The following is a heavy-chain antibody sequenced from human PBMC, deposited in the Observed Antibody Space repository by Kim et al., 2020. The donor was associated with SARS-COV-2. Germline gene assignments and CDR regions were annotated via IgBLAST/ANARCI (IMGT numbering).Heavy chain of an antibody. V-gene: IGHV4-34*01. CDR2: INHSGST. J-gene: IGHJ4*02. Sequence: SETLSLTCAVYGGSFSGYYWSWIRQPPGKGLEWIGEINHSGSTNYNPSLKSRVTISVDASKNHFSLNLSSVTAADTAVYYCARGPGGLWFEELSPNYFDYWGQGTLVTLSS. D-gene: IGHD3-10*01. CDR1: GGSFSGYY. CDR3: ARGPGGLWFEELSPNYFDY.